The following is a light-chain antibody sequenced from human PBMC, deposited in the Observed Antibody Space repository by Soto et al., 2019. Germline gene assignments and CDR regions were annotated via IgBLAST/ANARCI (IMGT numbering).Light chain of an antibody. CDR1: QSVGSN. CDR2: GVS. CDR3: QQY. Sequence: ESVMMQSLVTLSVSPGESVTPSCRASQSVGSNLAWYQQKVGQAPRLLIYGVSTRATGIPARFSGSGSGTDFTLTISSLQAEDVAVYYCQQYFCGGTKVDI. J-gene: IGKJ4*01. V-gene: IGKV3-15*01.